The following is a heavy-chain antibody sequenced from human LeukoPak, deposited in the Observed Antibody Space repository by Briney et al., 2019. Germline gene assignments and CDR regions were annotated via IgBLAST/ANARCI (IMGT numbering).Heavy chain of an antibody. CDR3: KYYDSSGQDY. CDR1: GFTFSSYG. V-gene: IGHV3-30*03. J-gene: IGHJ4*02. CDR2: ISYDGSNK. Sequence: PGGSLRLSCAASGFTFSSYGMHWVRQAPGKGLEWVAVISYDGSNKYYADSVKGRFTISRDNSKNTLYLQMNSLRAEDTAVYYCKYYDSSGQDYWGQGTLVTVSS. D-gene: IGHD3-22*01.